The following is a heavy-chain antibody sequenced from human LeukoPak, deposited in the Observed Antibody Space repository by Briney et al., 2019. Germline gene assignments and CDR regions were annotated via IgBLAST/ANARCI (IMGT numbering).Heavy chain of an antibody. CDR2: IYTSGST. CDR3: ARLYYYDSSGYQNDAFDI. Sequence: PSETLSLTCTVSGGSISSYYWSWIRQPAGKGLEWIGRIYTSGSTNYNPSLKSRVTMSVGTSKNQFSLKLSSVTAADTAVYYCARLYYYDSSGYQNDAFDIWGQGTMVTVSS. D-gene: IGHD3-22*01. V-gene: IGHV4-4*07. J-gene: IGHJ3*02. CDR1: GGSISSYY.